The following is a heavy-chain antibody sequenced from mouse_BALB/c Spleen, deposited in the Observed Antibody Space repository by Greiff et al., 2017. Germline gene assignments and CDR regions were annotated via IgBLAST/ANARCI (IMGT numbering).Heavy chain of an antibody. CDR1: GFTFSSYY. CDR3: ARRGALLRSYYFDY. J-gene: IGHJ2*01. CDR2: INSNGGST. V-gene: IGHV5-6-2*01. D-gene: IGHD1-1*01. Sequence: EVQLVESGGGLVKLGGSLKLSCAASGFTFSSYYMSWVRQTPEKRLELVAAINSNGGSTYYPDTVKGRFTISRDNAKNTLYLQMSSLKSEDTALYYCARRGALLRSYYFDYWGQGTTLTVSS.